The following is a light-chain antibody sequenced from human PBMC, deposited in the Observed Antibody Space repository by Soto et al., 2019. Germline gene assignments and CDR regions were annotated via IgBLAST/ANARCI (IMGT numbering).Light chain of an antibody. J-gene: IGLJ2*01. CDR2: ANT. CDR1: NSNIGAGSG. CDR3: QSFDSSLTGLI. V-gene: IGLV1-40*01. Sequence: QAVVTQPPSVSGAPGQRVTISCTGTNSNIGAGSGVNWYQQFPNRAPKLLIYANTHRPSGVPDRFSGSTSATSASLAITGLQTQDEADYYCQSFDSSLTGLIFGGGTQLTVL.